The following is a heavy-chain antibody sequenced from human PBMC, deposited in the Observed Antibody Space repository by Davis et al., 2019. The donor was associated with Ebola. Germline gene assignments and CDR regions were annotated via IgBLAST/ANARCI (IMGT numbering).Heavy chain of an antibody. CDR1: GGSFSTYY. Sequence: PSETLSLTCAVYGGSFSTYYWSWIRQSPGKGLEWIGQIHHGGRTNYNPSLKSRLVMSVDTSKNQFSLKLRSVTAADTAIYYCARSGWLQLDFDYWGQGTLVTVSS. V-gene: IGHV4-34*10. J-gene: IGHJ4*02. CDR3: ARSGWLQLDFDY. CDR2: IHHGGRT. D-gene: IGHD5-24*01.